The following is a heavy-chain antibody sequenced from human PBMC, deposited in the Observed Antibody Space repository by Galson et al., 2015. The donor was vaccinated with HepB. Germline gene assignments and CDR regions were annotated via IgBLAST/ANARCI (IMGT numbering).Heavy chain of an antibody. CDR1: GFTFSSYS. CDR2: ISSSSSTI. CDR3: AREVNYYGMDV. Sequence: SLRLSCAASGFTFSSYSMNWVRQAPGKGLEWVSYISSSSSTIYYADSVKGRFTISRDNAKNSLYMQMNGLRAEDTAVYYCAREVNYYGMDVWGQGTTVTVSS. J-gene: IGHJ6*02. D-gene: IGHD3-22*01. V-gene: IGHV3-48*01.